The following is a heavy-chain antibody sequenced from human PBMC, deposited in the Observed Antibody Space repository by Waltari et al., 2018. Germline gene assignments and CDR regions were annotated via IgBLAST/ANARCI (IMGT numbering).Heavy chain of an antibody. CDR3: ASCPYCGGDCCPFNY. J-gene: IGHJ4*02. CDR1: GFTFSSYW. Sequence: EMQLVESGGGLVQPGGSLRLPCAASGFTFSSYWMHWVRQAPGKGPEWVSLINMDGSATAYADSVKGRVTISRDTAKDTLYLQMKSLGAEDTAVYYCASCPYCGGDCCPFNYWGQGTLGSVSS. CDR2: INMDGSAT. D-gene: IGHD2-21*02. V-gene: IGHV3-74*01.